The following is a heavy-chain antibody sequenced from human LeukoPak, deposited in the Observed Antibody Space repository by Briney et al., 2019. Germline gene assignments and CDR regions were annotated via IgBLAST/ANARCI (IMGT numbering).Heavy chain of an antibody. CDR3: AKDRGAYYDSSVFDY. V-gene: IGHV3-23*01. CDR1: GFTFSSYA. D-gene: IGHD3-22*01. Sequence: GGSLRLSCAASGFTFSSYAMSWVRQAPGKGREWVSPISGSGGSTYYADSVKGRFTISSDNSKNTLYLQMNSLRAEDTAVYYCAKDRGAYYDSSVFDYWGQGTLVTVSS. J-gene: IGHJ4*02. CDR2: ISGSGGST.